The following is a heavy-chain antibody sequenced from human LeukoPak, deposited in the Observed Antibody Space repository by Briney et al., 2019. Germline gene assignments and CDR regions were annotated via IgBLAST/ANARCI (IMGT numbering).Heavy chain of an antibody. CDR3: ARVGGGSWHDGMDV. Sequence: GGSLRLSCAASGFTFSSYAMSWVRQAPGKGLEWVANIKQDGSEKYYVDSVKGRFTISRDNAKNSLYLQMNSLRAEDTAVYYCARVGGGSWHDGMDVWGQGTTVTVSS. CDR1: GFTFSSYA. J-gene: IGHJ6*02. V-gene: IGHV3-7*01. CDR2: IKQDGSEK. D-gene: IGHD2-15*01.